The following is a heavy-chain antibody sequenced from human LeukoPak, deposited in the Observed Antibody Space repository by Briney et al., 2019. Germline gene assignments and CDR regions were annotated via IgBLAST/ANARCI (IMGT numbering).Heavy chain of an antibody. J-gene: IGHJ5*02. CDR3: AKDSKGYYGSGSYDNWFDP. V-gene: IGHV3-23*01. D-gene: IGHD3-10*01. Sequence: GSLRLSCAASGFTFSSYAMSWVRQAPGKGLEWVSAISGSGGSTYYADSVKGRFTISRDNSKNTPYLQMNSLRAEDTAVYYCAKDSKGYYGSGSYDNWFDPWGQGTLVTVSS. CDR2: ISGSGGST. CDR1: GFTFSSYA.